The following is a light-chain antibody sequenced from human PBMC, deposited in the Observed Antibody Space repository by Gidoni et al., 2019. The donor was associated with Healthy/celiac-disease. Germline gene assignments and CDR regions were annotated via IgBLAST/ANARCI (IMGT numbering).Light chain of an antibody. Sequence: EIVLTQSPDFQSVTPKEKVTITCRASQSIGRRLHWYQQKPDQSPKLLIKYASQSLSGVPPRFSGSGSGTDFTLTINSLPAEDASTYFCHQSSSLPLTFXGXTKVEIK. CDR3: HQSSSLPLT. J-gene: IGKJ4*01. CDR1: QSIGRR. CDR2: YAS. V-gene: IGKV6-21*01.